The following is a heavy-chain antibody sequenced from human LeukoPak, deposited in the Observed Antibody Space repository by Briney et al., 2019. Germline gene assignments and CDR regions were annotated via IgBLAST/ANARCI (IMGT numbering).Heavy chain of an antibody. CDR2: IKQDESEK. V-gene: IGHV3-7*03. Sequence: GGSLRLSCAASGFTFSSYWMSWVRQAPGKGLEWVANIKQDESEKYYVDSVKGRFTISRDNAKNSLYLQMNSLRAEDTAVYYCARPAYGSGSYYLYYFDYWGQGTLVTVSS. J-gene: IGHJ4*02. D-gene: IGHD3-10*01. CDR3: ARPAYGSGSYYLYYFDY. CDR1: GFTFSSYW.